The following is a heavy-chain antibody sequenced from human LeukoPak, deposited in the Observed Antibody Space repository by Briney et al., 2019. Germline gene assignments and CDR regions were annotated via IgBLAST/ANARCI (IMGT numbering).Heavy chain of an antibody. D-gene: IGHD3-10*02. CDR3: AKELDTMFFDY. CDR2: AGWAGGTT. Sequence: GGSLRLTCATSGFNFDRYTIHWVRQAPGKGLEWVSLAGWAGGTTFYSDSVRGRFTISRDSGRKSVYLQMNSLTTDDTAFYFCAKELDTMFFDYWGQGALVTVSS. J-gene: IGHJ4*02. CDR1: GFNFDRYT. V-gene: IGHV3-43*01.